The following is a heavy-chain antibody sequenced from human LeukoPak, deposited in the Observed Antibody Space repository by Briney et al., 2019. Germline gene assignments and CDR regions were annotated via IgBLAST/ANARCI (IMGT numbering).Heavy chain of an antibody. Sequence: GRPLRLSCAASGFTFSSYGMHWVRQAPGKGLDWVAVIWYDGSSKSYADSVKGRFTISRDNSKNTLYLQMNSLRAEDTAVYYCAREKASGWYVGDYWGQGTLVTVSS. CDR1: GFTFSSYG. V-gene: IGHV3-33*01. CDR3: AREKASGWYVGDY. D-gene: IGHD6-19*01. CDR2: IWYDGSSK. J-gene: IGHJ4*02.